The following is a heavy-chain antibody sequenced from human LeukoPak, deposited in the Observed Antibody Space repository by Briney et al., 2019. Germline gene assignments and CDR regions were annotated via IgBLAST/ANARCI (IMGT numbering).Heavy chain of an antibody. D-gene: IGHD3/OR15-3a*01. Sequence: PSETLSLTCTVSGGSISSSSYYRGWIRQPPGKGLEWIGSLYYSGSTYYNPSLKSRVTISVDTSKNQFSLKLSSVPAADTAVYYCARHIADWDYWGQGTLVTVSS. CDR2: LYYSGST. V-gene: IGHV4-39*01. CDR1: GGSISSSSYY. J-gene: IGHJ4*02. CDR3: ARHIADWDY.